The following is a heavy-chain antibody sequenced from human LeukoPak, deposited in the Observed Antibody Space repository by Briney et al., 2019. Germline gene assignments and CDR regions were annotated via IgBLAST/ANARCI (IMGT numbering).Heavy chain of an antibody. CDR1: GHSISSGYY. Sequence: PSETLSLTCTVSGHSISSGYYWGWIRQPPGEGLEWIGSLSHTGSSFSNPSLKSRITISLDTSNNQFSLRLNSVTAADTAIYYCARDKSGATTFDYWGQGTLVTVSS. V-gene: IGHV4-38-2*02. CDR3: ARDKSGATTFDY. D-gene: IGHD5-12*01. J-gene: IGHJ4*02. CDR2: LSHTGSS.